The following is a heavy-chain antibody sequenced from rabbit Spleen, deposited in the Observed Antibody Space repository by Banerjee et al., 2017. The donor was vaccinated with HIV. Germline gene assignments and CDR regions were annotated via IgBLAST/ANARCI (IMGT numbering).Heavy chain of an antibody. CDR2: IYAGSSGST. D-gene: IGHD2-1*01. CDR3: ARSDYSDVRLHL. V-gene: IGHV1S45*01. CDR1: GFSFSNSYY. J-gene: IGHJ4*01. Sequence: QEQLVESGGDLVQPEGSLTLTCTASGFSFSNSYYMCWVRQAPGKGLEWIACIYAGSSGSTYYASWAKGRFTISKTSSTTVTLQMTSLTAADTATYFCARSDYSDVRLHLWGPGTLVTVS.